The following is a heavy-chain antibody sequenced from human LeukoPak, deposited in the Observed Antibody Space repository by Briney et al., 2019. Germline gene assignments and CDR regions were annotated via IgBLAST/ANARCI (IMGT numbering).Heavy chain of an antibody. J-gene: IGHJ5*02. D-gene: IGHD3-22*01. V-gene: IGHV3-23*01. CDR3: ARVGYYYDSSEGQTGSFDP. Sequence: GGSLRLSCAASGFTFSSYAMSWVRQAPGKGLEWVSAISGSGGSTYYADSVKGRFTISRDNSKNTLYLQMNSLRAEDTAVYYCARVGYYYDSSEGQTGSFDPWGQGTLVTVSS. CDR2: ISGSGGST. CDR1: GFTFSSYA.